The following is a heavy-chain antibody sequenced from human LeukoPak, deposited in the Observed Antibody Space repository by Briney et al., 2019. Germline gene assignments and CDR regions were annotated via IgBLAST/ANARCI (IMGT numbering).Heavy chain of an antibody. CDR3: ARHVRWELLPFDY. D-gene: IGHD1-26*01. J-gene: IGHJ4*02. CDR1: GGSISSRSYY. Sequence: PSETLSLTCTVSGGSISSRSYYWGWIRQPPGKGLEWIGSIYYSGSTYYNPSLKSRVTISVDTSKNQFSLKLSSVTAADTAVYYCARHVRWELLPFDYWGQGTLVTVSS. CDR2: IYYSGST. V-gene: IGHV4-39*01.